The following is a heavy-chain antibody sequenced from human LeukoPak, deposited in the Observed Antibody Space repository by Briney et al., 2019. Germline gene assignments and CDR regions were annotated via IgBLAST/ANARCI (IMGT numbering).Heavy chain of an antibody. CDR1: GYTLIELS. CDR2: FDPEDGET. CDR3: ATGPIAVAGSEGNWFDP. V-gene: IGHV1-24*01. J-gene: IGHJ5*01. Sequence: ASVKVSCKVSGYTLIELSMHWVRQAPGKGLEWMGGFDPEDGETIYAQKFQGRVTMTEDTSTDTAYMELSSLRSEDTAVYYCATGPIAVAGSEGNWFDPWGQGTLVTVSS. D-gene: IGHD6-19*01.